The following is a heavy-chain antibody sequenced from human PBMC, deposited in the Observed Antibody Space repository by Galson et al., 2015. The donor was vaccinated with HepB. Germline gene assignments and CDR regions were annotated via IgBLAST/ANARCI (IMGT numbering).Heavy chain of an antibody. Sequence: SLRLSCAASGFTFSSYEMNWVRQAPGKGLEWVSYISSSGSTIYYADSVKGRFTISRDNAKNSLYLQMNSLRAEDTAVYYCARSLGTYYYDSSGYYDYWGQGTLVTVSS. V-gene: IGHV3-48*03. CDR2: ISSSGSTI. J-gene: IGHJ4*02. D-gene: IGHD3-22*01. CDR1: GFTFSSYE. CDR3: ARSLGTYYYDSSGYYDY.